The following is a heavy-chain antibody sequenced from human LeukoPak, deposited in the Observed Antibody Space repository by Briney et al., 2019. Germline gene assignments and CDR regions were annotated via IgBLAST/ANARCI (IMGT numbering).Heavy chain of an antibody. CDR3: ARDQFDASRAGSGVAKTYYYYYYMDV. Sequence: SETLSLTCTVSGGSISSYYWSWIRQPAGKGLEWIGRIYTSGSTNYNPSLKSRVTMSVDTSKNQFSLKLSSVTAAGTAVYYCARDQFDASRAGSGVAKTYYYYYYMDVWGKGTTVTVSS. D-gene: IGHD3-10*01. J-gene: IGHJ6*03. CDR2: IYTSGST. V-gene: IGHV4-4*07. CDR1: GGSISSYY.